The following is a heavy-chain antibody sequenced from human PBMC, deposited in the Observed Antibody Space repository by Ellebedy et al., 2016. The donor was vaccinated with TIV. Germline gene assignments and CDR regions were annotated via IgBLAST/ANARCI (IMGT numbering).Heavy chain of an antibody. CDR1: GFPVSSNY. V-gene: IGHV3-53*01. CDR3: TIQASGLVTPFDF. Sequence: GESLKISCAASGFPVSSNYMSWVRQAPGKGLEWVSVSYRGGNTYYTDSVKGRFTISRDNSENTLYLQMNSLRAEDTALYYCTIQASGLVTPFDFWGQGTLVTVSS. CDR2: SYRGGNT. J-gene: IGHJ4*02. D-gene: IGHD4-23*01.